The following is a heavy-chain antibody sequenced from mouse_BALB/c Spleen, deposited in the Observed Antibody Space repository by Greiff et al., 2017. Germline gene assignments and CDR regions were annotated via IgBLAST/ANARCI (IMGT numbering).Heavy chain of an antibody. CDR2: ISNGGGST. Sequence: DVKLVESGGGLVQPGGSRKLSCAASGFTFSSYTMSWVRQTPEKRLEWVAYISNGGGSTYYPDTVKGRFTISRDNAKNTLYLQMSSLKSEDTAMYYCARDDGYYSFAYWGQGTLVTVSA. D-gene: IGHD2-3*01. CDR3: ARDDGYYSFAY. CDR1: GFTFSSYT. J-gene: IGHJ3*01. V-gene: IGHV5-12-2*01.